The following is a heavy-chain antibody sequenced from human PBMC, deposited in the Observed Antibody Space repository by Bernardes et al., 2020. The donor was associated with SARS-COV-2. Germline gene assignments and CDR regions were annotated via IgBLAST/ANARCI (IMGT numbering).Heavy chain of an antibody. CDR1: GFTFGGST. CDR2: TSSSGTYI. D-gene: IGHD2-15*01. Sequence: GGSLRLSCAASGFTFGGSTMNWVRQAPGKGLEWVSSTSSSGTYIYYADSVKGRFTISRDNAKNSLYLQMNSLRAEDTAVYYCARDTGGSASGGFGMDVWGQGTTVTVA. J-gene: IGHJ6*02. CDR3: ARDTGGSASGGFGMDV. V-gene: IGHV3-21*01.